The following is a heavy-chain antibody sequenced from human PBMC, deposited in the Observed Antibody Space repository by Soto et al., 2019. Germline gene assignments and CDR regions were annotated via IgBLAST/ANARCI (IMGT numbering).Heavy chain of an antibody. Sequence: PGGSLRLSCAASGFTFSSYGMHWVRQAPGKGLEWVAVIWYDGSNKYYADSVKGRFTISRDNSKNTLYLQMNSLRAEDTAVYYCARDPGRPELTWIKLWSNHYYYRMDVWGQGTTVTVSS. D-gene: IGHD5-18*01. CDR2: IWYDGSNK. CDR1: GFTFSSYG. V-gene: IGHV3-33*01. CDR3: ARDPGRPELTWIKLWSNHYYYRMDV. J-gene: IGHJ6*02.